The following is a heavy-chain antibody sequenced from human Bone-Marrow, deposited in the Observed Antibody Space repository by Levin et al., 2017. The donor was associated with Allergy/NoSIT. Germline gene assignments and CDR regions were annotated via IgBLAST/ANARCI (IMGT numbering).Heavy chain of an antibody. V-gene: IGHV3-33*01. Sequence: GGSLRLSCAASGFTFSSYGMHWVRQAPGKGLEWVAVIWYDGSNKYYADSVKGRFTISRDNSKNTLYLQMNSLRAEDTAVYYCARDTSNYYGSGRQPWYGMDVWGQGTTVTVSS. J-gene: IGHJ6*02. CDR1: GFTFSSYG. D-gene: IGHD3-10*01. CDR3: ARDTSNYYGSGRQPWYGMDV. CDR2: IWYDGSNK.